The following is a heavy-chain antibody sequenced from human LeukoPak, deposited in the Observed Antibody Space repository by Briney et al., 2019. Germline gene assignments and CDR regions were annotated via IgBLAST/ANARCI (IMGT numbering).Heavy chain of an antibody. V-gene: IGHV4-4*07. CDR2: TYTSGST. J-gene: IGHJ4*02. CDR1: GGSISSYY. CDR3: AREALIWFGDLLGEFDY. D-gene: IGHD3-10*01. Sequence: SETLSLTCTVSGGSISSYYWSWIRQPAGKGLEWIGRTYTSGSTNYNPSLKSRVTMSVDTSKNQFSLKLSSVTAADTAVYYCAREALIWFGDLLGEFDYWGQRTLATVSS.